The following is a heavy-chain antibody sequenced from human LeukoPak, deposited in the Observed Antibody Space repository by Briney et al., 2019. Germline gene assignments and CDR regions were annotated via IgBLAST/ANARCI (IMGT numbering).Heavy chain of an antibody. CDR3: ARGYCSSTSCYKDYYYYMDV. D-gene: IGHD2-2*02. Sequence: ASVKVSCKASGGTFSSYAISWVRQAPGQGLERMGGIIPIFGTANYAQKFQGRVTITTDESTSTAYMELSSLRSEDTAVYYCARGYCSSTSCYKDYYYYMDVWGKGTTVTVSS. CDR1: GGTFSSYA. V-gene: IGHV1-69*05. CDR2: IIPIFGTA. J-gene: IGHJ6*03.